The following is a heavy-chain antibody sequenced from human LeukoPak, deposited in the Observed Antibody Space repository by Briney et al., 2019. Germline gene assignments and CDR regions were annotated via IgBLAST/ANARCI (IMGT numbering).Heavy chain of an antibody. D-gene: IGHD6-19*01. J-gene: IGHJ5*02. CDR1: GGSISSYY. CDR2: IYYSGST. Sequence: SETLSLTCTVSGGSISSYYWSWIRQPPGKGLEWIGYIYYSGSTNYNPSLKSRVTISVDTSKNQFSLKLSSVTAADTAVYYCARSATTYSNGWYTNWFDPWGQGTLVTVSS. CDR3: ARSATTYSNGWYTNWFDP. V-gene: IGHV4-59*01.